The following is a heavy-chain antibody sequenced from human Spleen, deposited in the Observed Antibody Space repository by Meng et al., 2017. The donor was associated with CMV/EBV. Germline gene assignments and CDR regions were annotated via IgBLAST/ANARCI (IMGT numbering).Heavy chain of an antibody. CDR2: IGSSGNYV. CDR3: ARSTGYSDS. CDR1: GFTFSPYT. J-gene: IGHJ4*02. D-gene: IGHD3-9*01. Sequence: GGSLRLSCAASGFTFSPYTMNWVRQAPGKGLEWVSSIGSSGNYVYYADSVKGRFTISRDNAKNSLYLKMSSLRAEDTGVYYCARSTGYSDSWGQGTLVTVSS. V-gene: IGHV3-21*01.